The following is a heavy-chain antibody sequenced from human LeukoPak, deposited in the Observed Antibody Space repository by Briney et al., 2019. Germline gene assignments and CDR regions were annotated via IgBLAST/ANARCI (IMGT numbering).Heavy chain of an antibody. CDR2: ISSSGSTI. Sequence: GGSLRLSCAASGFTFSSYEMNWVRQAPGKGLEWVSYISSSGSTIYYADSVKGRFTISRDNAKNSLYLQMNSLRAEDTAVYYCARDESRDGYNNYWGQGTLVTVSS. CDR3: ARDESRDGYNNY. D-gene: IGHD5-24*01. V-gene: IGHV3-48*03. J-gene: IGHJ4*02. CDR1: GFTFSSYE.